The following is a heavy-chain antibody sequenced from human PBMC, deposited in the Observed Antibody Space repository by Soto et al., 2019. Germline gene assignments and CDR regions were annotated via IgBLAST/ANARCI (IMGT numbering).Heavy chain of an antibody. D-gene: IGHD3-22*01. CDR2: FYYSGST. V-gene: IGHV4-39*07. J-gene: IGHJ5*02. Sequence: SETLSLTCTVSGDSISTNSYSWGWIRQPPGQGLEWIGLFYYSGSTHYNPSLKSRLTVSVDTSKNQFSLKLSSVTAADTAVYYCARDTYYDSSGYYFNWFDPWGQGTLVTVSS. CDR3: ARDTYYDSSGYYFNWFDP. CDR1: GDSISTNSYS.